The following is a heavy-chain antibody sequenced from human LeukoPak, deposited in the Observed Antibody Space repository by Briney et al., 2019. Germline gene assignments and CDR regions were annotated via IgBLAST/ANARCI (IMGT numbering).Heavy chain of an antibody. CDR2: IYTSGST. CDR3: ASFTPPCSSTSCYGGEY. J-gene: IGHJ4*02. V-gene: IGHV4-4*07. D-gene: IGHD2-2*01. CDR1: GGSISSYY. Sequence: SETLSLTCTVSGGSISSYYWSWIRQPAGKGLEWIGRIYTSGSTNYNPSLKSRVTISVDTSKNQFSLKLSSVTAADTAVYYCASFTPPCSSTSCYGGEYWGQGTLVTVSS.